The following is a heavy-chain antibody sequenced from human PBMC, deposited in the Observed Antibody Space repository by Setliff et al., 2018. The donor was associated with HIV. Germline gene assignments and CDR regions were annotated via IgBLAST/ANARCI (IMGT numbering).Heavy chain of an antibody. Sequence: SETLSLTCTVSGGSISSYYWSWIRQPPGKGMEWIGYIYYSGSSNYNPSLKSRVTISVDTAKNHFSLKLSSVIAADTAVYYCAGLSSGSDWYFDLWGRGTLVTVSA. D-gene: IGHD3-22*01. CDR3: AGLSSGSDWYFDL. CDR2: IYYSGSS. J-gene: IGHJ2*01. CDR1: GGSISSYY. V-gene: IGHV4-59*01.